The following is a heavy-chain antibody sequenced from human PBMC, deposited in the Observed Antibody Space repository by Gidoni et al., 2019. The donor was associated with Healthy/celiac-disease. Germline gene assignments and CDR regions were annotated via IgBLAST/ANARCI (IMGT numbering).Heavy chain of an antibody. J-gene: IGHJ4*02. CDR3: ARHGSSSSFY. D-gene: IGHD6-6*01. CDR2: T. V-gene: IGHV4-39*01. Sequence: TYYNPSLKSRVTISVDTSKNQFSLKLSSVTAADTAVYYCARHGSSSSFYWGQGTLVTVSS.